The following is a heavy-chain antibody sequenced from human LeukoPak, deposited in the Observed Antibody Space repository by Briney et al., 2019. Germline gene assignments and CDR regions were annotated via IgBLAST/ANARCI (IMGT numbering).Heavy chain of an antibody. J-gene: IGHJ6*03. CDR3: ARMLVAAKRFLYYMDV. D-gene: IGHD2-15*01. V-gene: IGHV1-18*01. CDR1: GYTFTSYG. CDR2: ISAYNGNT. Sequence: ASVKVSCKASGYTFTSYGISWVRQAPGQGLEWMGWISAYNGNTNYAQKLQGRVTMTTDTSTSTAYMELRSLRSGDTAVYYCARMLVAAKRFLYYMDVWGKGTTVTVSS.